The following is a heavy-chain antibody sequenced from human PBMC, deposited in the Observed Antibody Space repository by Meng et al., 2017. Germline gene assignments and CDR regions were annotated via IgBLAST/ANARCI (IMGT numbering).Heavy chain of an antibody. CDR3: ARGHGMGTTVIQMNCFDP. CDR1: GGTFSSYT. D-gene: IGHD4-11*01. J-gene: IGHJ5*02. Sequence: SVKVSCKASGGTFSSYTISWVRQAPGQGLEWMGRIIPILGIASYAQKFQGRVTITADKSTSTAYMKLSSLRSEDTAVYYCARGHGMGTTVIQMNCFDPWGQGTLVTVSS. CDR2: IIPILGIA. V-gene: IGHV1-69*02.